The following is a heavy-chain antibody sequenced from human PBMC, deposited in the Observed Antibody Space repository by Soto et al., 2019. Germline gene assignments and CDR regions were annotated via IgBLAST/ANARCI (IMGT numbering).Heavy chain of an antibody. J-gene: IGHJ2*01. CDR1: GFTFSSYA. CDR2: ISYDGSNK. V-gene: IGHV3-30-3*01. Sequence: QVQLVESGGGVVQPGRSLRLSCAAFGFTFSSYAMHWVRQVPGKGLEWVAVISYDGSNKYYADSVKGRFTISRDNSKNTLYLQMNSLRAEDTAVYYCARPLWRDDYNWGYFDLWGRGTLVTVSS. D-gene: IGHD4-4*01. CDR3: ARPLWRDDYNWGYFDL.